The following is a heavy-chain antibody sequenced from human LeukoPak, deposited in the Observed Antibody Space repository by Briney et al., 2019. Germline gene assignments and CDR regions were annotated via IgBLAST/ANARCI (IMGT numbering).Heavy chain of an antibody. Sequence: SETLSLTCNVSGGSISSYYWSWIRQPPGKGLEWIGYIYYSGNTNYNPSLKSRVTISLDTSKNHFSLKLSSVTAADTAVYYCARHGAWSAKTYDAFDIWGQGTMVTVSS. V-gene: IGHV4-59*08. D-gene: IGHD2-15*01. J-gene: IGHJ3*02. CDR1: GGSISSYY. CDR2: IYYSGNT. CDR3: ARHGAWSAKTYDAFDI.